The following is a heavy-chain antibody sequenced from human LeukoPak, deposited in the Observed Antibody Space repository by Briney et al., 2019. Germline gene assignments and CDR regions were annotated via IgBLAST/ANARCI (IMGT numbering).Heavy chain of an antibody. CDR1: GFTFSSYW. CDR2: IKPDGSEK. J-gene: IGHJ4*02. D-gene: IGHD3-10*01. V-gene: IGHV3-7*01. CDR3: ATAYYYATAD. Sequence: GGSLRLSCAASGFTFSSYWMSWVRQAPGKGLEWVANIKPDGSEKYYVDSVKGRFTMSRDNAKNSLYLQMNSLRAEDTAVYYCATAYYYATADWGQGTLVTVSS.